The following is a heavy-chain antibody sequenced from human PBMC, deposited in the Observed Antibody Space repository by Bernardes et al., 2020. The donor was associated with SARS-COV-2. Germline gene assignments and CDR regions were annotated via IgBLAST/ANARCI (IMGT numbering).Heavy chain of an antibody. CDR3: AKDFSSWLLSSLGMDV. D-gene: IGHD5-12*01. J-gene: IGHJ6*02. Sequence: SETLSLTCTVSGGSISSSSYYWGWIRQPPGKGLEWIGSIYYSGSTYYNPSLKSRVTISVDTSKNQFSLKLSSVTAADTAVYYCAKDFSSWLLSSLGMDVWGQGTTVTVSS. CDR2: IYYSGST. CDR1: GGSISSSSYY. V-gene: IGHV4-39*02.